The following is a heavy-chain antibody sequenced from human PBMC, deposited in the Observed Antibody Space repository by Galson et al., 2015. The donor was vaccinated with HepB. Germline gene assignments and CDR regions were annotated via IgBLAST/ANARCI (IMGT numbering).Heavy chain of an antibody. CDR1: GLTVNNAW. J-gene: IGHJ4*02. CDR3: TTKYGWVLPTDY. V-gene: IGHV3-15*05. D-gene: IGHD1-26*01. Sequence: SLRLSCAASGLTVNNAWMNWVRQAPGKGLEWLGLIKSRSDGGTTHYAAPVKGRFTISRDDSKNTLYLQMNSLETEDTAVYYCTTKYGWVLPTDYWGQGTLVTVSS. CDR2: IKSRSDGGTT.